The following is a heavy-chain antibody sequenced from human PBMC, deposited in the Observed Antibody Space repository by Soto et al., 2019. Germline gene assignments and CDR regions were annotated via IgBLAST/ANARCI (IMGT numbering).Heavy chain of an antibody. CDR3: SRDVSYDSSDHCVGYSALDI. CDR2: ISVNNGNT. V-gene: IGHV1-18*01. Sequence: QVHLVQSGLEVKKPGASVSVSCRASGSTLTSYGISWVRQAPGQGFEWMGWISVNNGNTQYAQKFKGRVSMTTDTSTATVYMVLRSLRSDDTAVSYLSRDVSYDSSDHCVGYSALDIGGQGTMVTVSS. D-gene: IGHD3-22*01. J-gene: IGHJ3*02. CDR1: GSTLTSYG.